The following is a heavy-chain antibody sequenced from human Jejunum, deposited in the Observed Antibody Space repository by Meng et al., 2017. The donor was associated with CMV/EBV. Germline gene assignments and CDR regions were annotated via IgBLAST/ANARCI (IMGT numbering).Heavy chain of an antibody. D-gene: IGHD2-2*01. V-gene: IGHV2-5*02. Sequence: TFKEHGPTAVKPSQTRTRTGTFHGFSLSSSEVGVGWIRQPPGKALEWLAVIYWDDDKRYSPSLKSRLTITKDTSKNQVVLTLTNMDPVDTATYYCALFTRSWFDPWGQGTLVTVSS. CDR1: GFSLSSSEVG. CDR2: IYWDDDK. J-gene: IGHJ5*02. CDR3: ALFTRSWFDP.